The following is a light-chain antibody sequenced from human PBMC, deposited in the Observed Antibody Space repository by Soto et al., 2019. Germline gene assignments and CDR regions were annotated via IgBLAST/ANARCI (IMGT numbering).Light chain of an antibody. V-gene: IGLV1-44*01. CDR3: AAWDGSLTGVV. J-gene: IGLJ2*01. CDR2: RDN. CDR1: TSNIASNT. Sequence: QSVLTQPPSASGTPGQRVTISCSGSTSNIASNTVTWYQQLPGTAPKLLIYRDNQRPSAVPDRFSGSKSGTSASLDISGLQSEDEADYYCAAWDGSLTGVVFGGGTQLTVL.